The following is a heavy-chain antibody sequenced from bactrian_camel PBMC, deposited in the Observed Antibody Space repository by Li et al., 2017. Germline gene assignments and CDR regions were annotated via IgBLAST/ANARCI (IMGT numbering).Heavy chain of an antibody. CDR1: YIATTYC. CDR2: LDTDGTT. D-gene: IGHD3*01. CDR3: AADQESDCPPFSPAEKYSMAAIKALGAKADFHF. J-gene: IGHJ6*01. Sequence: HVQLVESGGGSVETGGSLGLSCTTAYIATTYCLGWFREVPGQERESIAALDTDGTTSYDESVSGRFTILQDNAKTSLFLQMNNLQPQDTAMYYCAADQESDCPPFSPAEKYSMAAIKALGAKADFHFWGQGTQVTVS. V-gene: IGHV3S53*01.